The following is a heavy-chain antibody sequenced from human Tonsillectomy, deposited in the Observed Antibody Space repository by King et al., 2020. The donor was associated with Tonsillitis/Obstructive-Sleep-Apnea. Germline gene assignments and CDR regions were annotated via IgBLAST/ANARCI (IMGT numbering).Heavy chain of an antibody. J-gene: IGHJ4*02. CDR3: ARAVGGYCSSTSCYGYFDY. Sequence: DVQLVESGGGLVQPGGSLRLSCAASGFTFSSYWMSWVRQAPGKGLEWVANIKQDGSEKYYVDSVKGRFTISRDNDKNSLYLQMNSPRAEDTAVYYCARAVGGYCSSTSCYGYFDYWGQGTLVTVSS. D-gene: IGHD2-2*01. CDR2: IKQDGSEK. CDR1: GFTFSSYW. V-gene: IGHV3-7*01.